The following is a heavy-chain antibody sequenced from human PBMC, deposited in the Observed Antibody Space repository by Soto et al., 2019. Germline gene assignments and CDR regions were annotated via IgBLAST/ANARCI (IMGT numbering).Heavy chain of an antibody. CDR2: ISSSGSTI. J-gene: IGHJ3*02. D-gene: IGHD3-22*01. CDR3: ARDLPLYYDSSALGAFDI. V-gene: IGHV3-11*01. CDR1: GFTFSDYY. Sequence: QVQLVESGGGLVKPGGSLRLSCAASGFTFSDYYMSWIRQAPGKGLEWVSYISSSGSTIYYADSVKGRFTISRDNAKNSLYLQMNSLRAEDTAVYYCARDLPLYYDSSALGAFDIWGQGTMVTVSS.